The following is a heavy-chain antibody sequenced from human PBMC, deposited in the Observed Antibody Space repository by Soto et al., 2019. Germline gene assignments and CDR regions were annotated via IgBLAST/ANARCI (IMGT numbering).Heavy chain of an antibody. J-gene: IGHJ6*02. V-gene: IGHV4-39*01. Sequence: PSETLSLTCTVSGGSISSSSYYWGWIRQPPGKGLEWIGSIYYSGSTYYNPSLKSRVTISVDTSKNQFSLKLSSVTAADTAVYYCARPAVAGSYYYYGMDVWGQGTTVTVSS. CDR2: IYYSGST. CDR3: ARPAVAGSYYYYGMDV. CDR1: GGSISSSSYY. D-gene: IGHD6-19*01.